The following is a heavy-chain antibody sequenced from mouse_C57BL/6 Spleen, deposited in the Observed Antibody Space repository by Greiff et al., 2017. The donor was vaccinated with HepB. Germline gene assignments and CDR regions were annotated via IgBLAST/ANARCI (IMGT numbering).Heavy chain of an antibody. CDR3: ARWRWGYAMDY. V-gene: IGHV1-85*01. J-gene: IGHJ4*01. CDR1: GYTFTSYD. Sequence: QVQLKESGPELVKPGASVKLSCKASGYTFTSYDINWVKQRPGQGLEWIGWIYPRDGSTKYNEKFKGKATLTVDTSSSTAYMELHSLASEDSAVYLCARWRWGYAMDYWGQGTSVTVSS. D-gene: IGHD2-3*01. CDR2: IYPRDGST.